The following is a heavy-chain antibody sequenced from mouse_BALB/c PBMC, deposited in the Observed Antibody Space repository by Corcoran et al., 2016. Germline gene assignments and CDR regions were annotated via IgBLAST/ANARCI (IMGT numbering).Heavy chain of an antibody. D-gene: IGHD2-4*01. V-gene: IGHV1-7*01. CDR2: INPSTGYT. Sequence: QVQLQQSGAELAKPGASVKMSCKASGYTFTSYWMHWVKQRPGQGLEWIGYINPSTGYTEYNQKFKDKATLTADKSSSTAYMQLSSLTSEDSAVYYCARRSTMITTFDYWGQGTTLTVSS. J-gene: IGHJ2*01. CDR1: GYTFTSYW. CDR3: ARRSTMITTFDY.